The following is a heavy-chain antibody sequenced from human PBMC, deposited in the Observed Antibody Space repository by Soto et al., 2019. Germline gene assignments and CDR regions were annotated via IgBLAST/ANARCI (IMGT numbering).Heavy chain of an antibody. V-gene: IGHV4-39*01. CDR1: GGSISSSSYY. J-gene: IGHJ5*02. CDR2: IYYSGST. D-gene: IGHD2-8*01. CDR3: ARQGGLLMVYAGWFDP. Sequence: SETLSLTCTVSGGSISSSSYYWGWIRQPPGKGLEWIGSIYYSGSTYYNPSLKSRVTISVDTSKNQFSLKLSSVTAADTAVYYCARQGGLLMVYAGWFDPWGQGTLVTVSS.